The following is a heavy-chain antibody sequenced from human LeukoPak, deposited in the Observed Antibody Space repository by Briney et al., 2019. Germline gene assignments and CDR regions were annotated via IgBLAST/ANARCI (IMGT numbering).Heavy chain of an antibody. D-gene: IGHD1-26*01. J-gene: IGHJ4*02. CDR2: ISDDGNKN. CDR3: ARGQRWACDY. V-gene: IGHV3-30*03. Sequence: HPGGSLRLSCAASGFTFTKYGMHWVRQAPGKGLEWVAVISDDGNKNYFGDSVKGRFTISRDKSKNTVYLQVTSLRPEGTAVYYCARGQRWACDYWGQGTLVTVSS. CDR1: GFTFTKYG.